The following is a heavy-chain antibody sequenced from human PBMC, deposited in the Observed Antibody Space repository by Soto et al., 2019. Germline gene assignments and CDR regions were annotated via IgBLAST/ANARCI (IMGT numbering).Heavy chain of an antibody. D-gene: IGHD3-9*01. CDR2: IYFRGNT. Sequence: QLQLQESGPGLVKPSETLSLTCSVSGDSINSDKYYWGWIRQPPGKGLEWIGSIYFRGNTYYNPSLHHRVTISLDKSKSQFSLKLSSVTAADSAVYFCARLEGLATISYYFDFWGQGALVTVSS. J-gene: IGHJ4*02. CDR3: ARLEGLATISYYFDF. V-gene: IGHV4-39*01. CDR1: GDSINSDKYY.